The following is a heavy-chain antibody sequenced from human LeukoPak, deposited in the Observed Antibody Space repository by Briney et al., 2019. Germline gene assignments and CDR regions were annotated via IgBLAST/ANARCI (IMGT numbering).Heavy chain of an antibody. CDR1: GFTFRSYW. V-gene: IGHV3-7*04. J-gene: IGHJ4*02. CDR2: IKQDGSEK. CDR3: AREYYYGSGSYYNGY. Sequence: GGSLRLSCAASGFTFRSYWMSWVRQAPGKGLEWGADIKQDGSEKYYVDSVKGRFTISRDNAKNSLYLQMNSLRAEDTAVYYCAREYYYGSGSYYNGYWGQGTLVTVSS. D-gene: IGHD3-10*01.